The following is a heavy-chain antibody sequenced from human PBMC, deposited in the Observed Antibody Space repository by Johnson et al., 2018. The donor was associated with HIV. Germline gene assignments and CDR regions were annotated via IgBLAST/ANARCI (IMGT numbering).Heavy chain of an antibody. CDR2: IYSGGST. D-gene: IGHD1-7*01. J-gene: IGHJ3*02. CDR3: AKEKLELRTGDAFDI. V-gene: IGHV3-66*01. CDR1: GFTVSSNY. Sequence: MQLVESGGGLVQPGGSLRLSCAASGFTVSSNYMSWVRQAPGKGLEWVSVIYSGGSTYYADSVKARFTISRDNSKSTLYLQMNSLRADDTAVYYCAKEKLELRTGDAFDIWGQGTMVTVSS.